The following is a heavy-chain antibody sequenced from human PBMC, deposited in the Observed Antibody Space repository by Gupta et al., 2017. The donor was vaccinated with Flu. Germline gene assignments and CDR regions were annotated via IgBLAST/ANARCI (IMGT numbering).Heavy chain of an antibody. CDR3: ARVGFSYLSVPAARGPFDY. CDR1: GGSFSGYY. Sequence: QVQLQQWGAGLLKPSETLSLTCAVYGGSFSGYYWSWIRQPPGKGLEWIGEINHSGSTNYNPSLKSRVTISVDTSKNQFSLKLSSVTAADTAVYYCARVGFSYLSVPAARGPFDYWGQGTLVTVSS. CDR2: INHSGST. J-gene: IGHJ4*02. D-gene: IGHD2-2*01. V-gene: IGHV4-34*01.